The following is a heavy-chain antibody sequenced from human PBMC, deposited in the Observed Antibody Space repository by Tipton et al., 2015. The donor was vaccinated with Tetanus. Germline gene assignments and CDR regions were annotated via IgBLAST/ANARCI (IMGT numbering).Heavy chain of an antibody. CDR2: IYYSGGT. V-gene: IGHV4-61*01. CDR1: GGSVSSGNYY. D-gene: IGHD3-3*01. Sequence: TLSLTCTVSGGSVSSGNYYWSWIRQPPGKELEWIGYIYYSGGTNYNPSLKSRVTISVDTPKNQFSLRLNSVSAADTAVYYCARGAIFGVLTYRALDIWGQGTMVTVSS. J-gene: IGHJ3*02. CDR3: ARGAIFGVLTYRALDI.